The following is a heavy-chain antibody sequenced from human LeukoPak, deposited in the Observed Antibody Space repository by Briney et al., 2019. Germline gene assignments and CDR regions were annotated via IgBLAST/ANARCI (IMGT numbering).Heavy chain of an antibody. V-gene: IGHV4-39*07. CDR1: GGSISSSSYY. J-gene: IGHJ4*02. D-gene: IGHD2-15*01. CDR2: IYYSGST. Sequence: SETLSLTCTVSGGSISSSSYYWGWIRQPPGKGLEWIGSIYYSGSTYYNPSLKSRVTISVDTSKNQFSLKLSSVTAADTAVYYCASPCSGGSCCSGGSFDYWGQGTLVTVSS. CDR3: ASPCSGGSCCSGGSFDY.